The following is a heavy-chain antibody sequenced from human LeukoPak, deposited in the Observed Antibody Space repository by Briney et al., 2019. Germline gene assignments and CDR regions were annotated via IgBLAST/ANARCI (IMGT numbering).Heavy chain of an antibody. J-gene: IGHJ4*02. D-gene: IGHD3-22*01. Sequence: GGSLRLSCAASGFTFSSYEMNWVRQAPGKGLEWVSYISSSSSTIYYADSVKGRFTISRDNAKNSLYLQMNSLRAEDTAVYYCAVTYYYDSSGYDFDYWGQGALVTVSS. CDR3: AVTYYYDSSGYDFDY. CDR2: ISSSSSTI. V-gene: IGHV3-48*01. CDR1: GFTFSSYE.